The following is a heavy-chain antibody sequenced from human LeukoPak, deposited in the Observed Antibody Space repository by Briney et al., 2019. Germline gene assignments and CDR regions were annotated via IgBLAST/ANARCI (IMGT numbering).Heavy chain of an antibody. Sequence: SETLSLTCTVSGGSISTYYWSWIRQPPGKGLEWIGYIYHSGSTSYNPSLKSRVTISVDTSKNQFSLRLSSVTAADTAVYYCARGRLWEQLAFESWGQGTLVTVSS. CDR2: IYHSGST. CDR3: ARGRLWEQLAFES. CDR1: GGSISTYY. D-gene: IGHD6-13*01. V-gene: IGHV4-59*01. J-gene: IGHJ4*02.